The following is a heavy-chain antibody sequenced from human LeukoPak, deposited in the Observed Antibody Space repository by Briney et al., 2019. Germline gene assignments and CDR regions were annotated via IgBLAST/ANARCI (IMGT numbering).Heavy chain of an antibody. CDR3: TTDLDY. CDR2: TKSKSDGGTI. CDR1: GFIFTDVW. Sequence: GGSLRLSCAGSGFIFTDVWMSWVRQAPGKGLEWVGRTKSKSDGGTIDYAAPVKGRVTMSRDDSRKTLSLEMNNLKTEDTGVYYCTTDLDYWGQGTLVTVSS. J-gene: IGHJ4*02. V-gene: IGHV3-15*01.